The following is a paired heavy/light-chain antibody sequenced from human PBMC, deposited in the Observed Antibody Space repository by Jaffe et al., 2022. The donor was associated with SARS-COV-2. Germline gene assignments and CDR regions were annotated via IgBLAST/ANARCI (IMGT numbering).Light chain of an antibody. Sequence: QSALTQPPSASGSPGQSVTISCTGTSSDIGGYNYVSWYQQHPGKAPKLIIYEVSKRPSGVPDRFSGSKSGNTASLTVSGLQAEDEADFYCSSYAGSNNFVFGTGTKVTVL. J-gene: IGLJ1*01. CDR1: SSDIGGYNY. CDR2: EVS. V-gene: IGLV2-8*01. CDR3: SSYAGSNNFV.
Heavy chain of an antibody. CDR3: ARGSSRSFDY. CDR1: GFTFDDYL. Sequence: EVQLVESGGDLVQPGRSLRLSCAASGFTFDDYLMHWVRQVPGKGLEWVSRISWSSDRIEYADSVRGRFTISRDNAKNTLYLQMNSLRVEDTALYYCARGSSRSFDYWGQGTLVTVSS. V-gene: IGHV3-9*01. CDR2: ISWSSDRI. J-gene: IGHJ4*02.